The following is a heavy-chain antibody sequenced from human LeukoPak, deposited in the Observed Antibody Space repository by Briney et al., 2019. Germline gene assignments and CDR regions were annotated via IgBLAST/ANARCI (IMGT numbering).Heavy chain of an antibody. CDR3: ARDIRMAYYYHGMDV. CDR1: GGSINSGGYY. J-gene: IGHJ6*02. V-gene: IGHV4-31*03. Sequence: SETLSLTRTVSGGSINSGGYYWSWIRQHPGKGLEWIGYIYYSGSTYYNPSLKSRATISVDTSKNQFSLKLGSVTAADTAVYYCARDIRMAYYYHGMDVWGQGTTVTVSS. D-gene: IGHD2-21*01. CDR2: IYYSGST.